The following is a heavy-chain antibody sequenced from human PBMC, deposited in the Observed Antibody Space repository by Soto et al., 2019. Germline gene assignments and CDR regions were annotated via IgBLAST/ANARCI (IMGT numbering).Heavy chain of an antibody. D-gene: IGHD2-2*01. CDR3: ASMKGSRRFDY. CDR2: ISGSGGST. V-gene: IGHV3-23*01. CDR1: GFTFTSYA. J-gene: IGHJ4*02. Sequence: EVQLLESGGGLVQPGGSLRLSCAASGFTFTSYAMSWVRQAPGKGLEWVSGISGSGGSTYYADSVKGRVTISRDNSMNTLYLQINSLRVEDTAIYYWASMKGSRRFDYWGQGTLVTVSS.